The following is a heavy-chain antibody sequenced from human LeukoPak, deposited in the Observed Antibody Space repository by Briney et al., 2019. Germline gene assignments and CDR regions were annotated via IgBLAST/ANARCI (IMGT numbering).Heavy chain of an antibody. CDR1: GFTFSSYN. V-gene: IGHV3-21*06. CDR3: ARDPYSGNYGAYYYYYMDV. D-gene: IGHD1-26*01. Sequence: PGGSLRLSCAASGFTFSSYNMNWVRQAPGKGLEWVSSITSSSSYIYYADSVKGRFTISRDNAKNSLYLQMDSLRVEDTAEYYCARDPYSGNYGAYYYYYMDVWGKGTTVTVFS. J-gene: IGHJ6*03. CDR2: ITSSSSYI.